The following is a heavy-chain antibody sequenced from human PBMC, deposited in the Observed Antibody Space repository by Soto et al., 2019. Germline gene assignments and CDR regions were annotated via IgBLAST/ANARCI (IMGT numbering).Heavy chain of an antibody. CDR3: ANGGTGEGYFDT. CDR2: ISANGGST. J-gene: IGHJ4*02. V-gene: IGHV3-23*01. Sequence: EGQLLESGGGLVQPGGSLRLSCVASGFTFSSYAMSWVRKAPGKGLEWVSAISANGGSTYYADSVKGRFTISRDNSKNTLYLQMNSMRAEDTAVYYCANGGTGEGYFDTWGQGTQVTGSS. CDR1: GFTFSSYA. D-gene: IGHD7-27*01.